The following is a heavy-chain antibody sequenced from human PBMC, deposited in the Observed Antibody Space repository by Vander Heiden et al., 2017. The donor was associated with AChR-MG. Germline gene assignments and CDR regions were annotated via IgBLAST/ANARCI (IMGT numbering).Heavy chain of an antibody. Sequence: EVQLVESGGGLVQPGGSLRLSCAASGFTFSSYDMHWVRQATGKGLEWVSAIGTAGDTYYPGSVKGRFTISRENAKNSLYLQMNSLRAGDTAVYYCARGIRPNYYYYYMDVWGKGTTVTVSS. J-gene: IGHJ6*03. CDR3: ARGIRPNYYYYYMDV. CDR1: GFTFSSYD. CDR2: IGTAGDT. D-gene: IGHD1-20*01. V-gene: IGHV3-13*01.